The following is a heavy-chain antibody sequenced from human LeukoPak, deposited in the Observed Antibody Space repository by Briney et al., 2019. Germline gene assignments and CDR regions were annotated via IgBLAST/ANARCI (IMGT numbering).Heavy chain of an antibody. CDR2: INSDGSST. V-gene: IGHV3-74*01. D-gene: IGHD3-3*01. CDR3: ARQIFGVVIIFDI. J-gene: IGHJ3*02. Sequence: PGGSLRLSCAASGFTFSSYWMHWVRQAPGKGLVWVSRINSDGSSTSYADSVKGRFTISRDNAKNTLYLQMNSLRAEDTAVYYCARQIFGVVIIFDIWGQGTMVTVSS. CDR1: GFTFSSYW.